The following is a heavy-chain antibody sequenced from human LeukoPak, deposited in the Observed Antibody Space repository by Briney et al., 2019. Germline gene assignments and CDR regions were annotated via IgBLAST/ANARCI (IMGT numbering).Heavy chain of an antibody. V-gene: IGHV4-59*01. CDR1: GGSISSYY. Sequence: KPSETLSLTCTVSGGSISSYYWSWIRQPPGKGLEWIGYIYYSGSTNYNPSLKSRVTISVDTPKNQSSLKLSSVTAADTAVYYCARAGNHWGDGYNYDYWGQGTLVTVSS. CDR2: IYYSGST. J-gene: IGHJ4*02. CDR3: ARAGNHWGDGYNYDY. D-gene: IGHD5-24*01.